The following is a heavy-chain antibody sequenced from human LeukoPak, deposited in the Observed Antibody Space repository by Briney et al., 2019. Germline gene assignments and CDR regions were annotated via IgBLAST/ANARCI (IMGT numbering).Heavy chain of an antibody. Sequence: PSETLSLTCTVSGGSISSYYWSWIRQPAGKGLEWIGRIYTSGSTNYNPSLKSRVTMSVDTSKNQFSLKLSSVTAADTAVYYCARGQGSSWYSDAFDIWGQGTMVTVSS. CDR3: ARGQGSSWYSDAFDI. J-gene: IGHJ3*02. CDR2: IYTSGST. V-gene: IGHV4-4*07. CDR1: GGSISSYY. D-gene: IGHD6-13*01.